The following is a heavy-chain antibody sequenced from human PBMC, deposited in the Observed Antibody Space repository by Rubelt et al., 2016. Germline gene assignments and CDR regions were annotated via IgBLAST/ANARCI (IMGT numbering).Heavy chain of an antibody. V-gene: IGHV4-39*07. J-gene: IGHJ5*02. Sequence: YYSGSTYYNPSLKSRVTISVDTSKNQFSLKLSSVTAADTAVYYCARVELRFGELSLILRALVVGWFDPWGQGTLVTVSS. CDR2: YYSGST. D-gene: IGHD3-10*01. CDR3: ARVELRFGELSLILRALVVGWFDP.